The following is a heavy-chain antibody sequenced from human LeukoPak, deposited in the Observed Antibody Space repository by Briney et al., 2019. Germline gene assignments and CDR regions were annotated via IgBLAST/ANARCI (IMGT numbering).Heavy chain of an antibody. CDR2: IKSKTDSGTT. V-gene: IGHV3-15*01. Sequence: GGSLRLSCAASGFTFSNTGMSWVPQTPGKGLERVGRIKSKTDSGTTDYIEPVKGRFTISRDDSKNTLYLQMNSLKSEDTAVYYCTTDYGSGSYRYFNYWGQGTLVTVSS. CDR3: TTDYGSGSYRYFNY. D-gene: IGHD3-10*01. CDR1: GFTFSNTG. J-gene: IGHJ4*02.